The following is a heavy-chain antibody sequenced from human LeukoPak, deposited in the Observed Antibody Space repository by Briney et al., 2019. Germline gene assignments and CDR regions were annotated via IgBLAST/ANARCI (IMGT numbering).Heavy chain of an antibody. CDR1: GGTFSSYA. V-gene: IGHV1-69*13. D-gene: IGHD2-21*02. CDR3: ARVSSVCGGDCYPYFDY. CDR2: IIPIFGTA. J-gene: IGHJ4*02. Sequence: SVKVSCKASGGTFSSYAISWVRQAPGQGLEWMGGIIPIFGTANYAQKFQGRVTITADESTSTAYMELSSLRSEDTAVYYCARVSSVCGGDCYPYFDYWGQGTLVTVSS.